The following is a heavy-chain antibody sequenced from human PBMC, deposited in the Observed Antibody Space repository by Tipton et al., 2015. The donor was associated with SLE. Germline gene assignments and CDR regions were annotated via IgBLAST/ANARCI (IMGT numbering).Heavy chain of an antibody. V-gene: IGHV4-59*01. CDR3: ARRYIKQWLAGAFDI. Sequence: TLSLTCAVYGGSFSGYYWSWIRQPPGKGLEWIGYIYYSGSTNYNPSLKSRVTISVDTSKNQFSLKLSSVTAADTAVYYCARRYIKQWLAGAFDIWGQGTMVTVSS. CDR1: GGSFSGYY. CDR2: IYYSGST. D-gene: IGHD6-19*01. J-gene: IGHJ3*02.